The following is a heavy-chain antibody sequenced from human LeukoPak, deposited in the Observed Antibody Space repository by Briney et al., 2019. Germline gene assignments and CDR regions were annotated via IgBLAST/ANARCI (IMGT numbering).Heavy chain of an antibody. D-gene: IGHD3-16*01. Sequence: PSETLSLTCTVSGGSITSSFYWSWIRQSPGKGLEWIGYIYNSGGTKYNPSLKSRLTISVDTSKNQFPLNLSSVTAADTAVYYCARASVLLSADYWGQGTLVTVSS. CDR1: GGSITSSFY. V-gene: IGHV4-59*01. J-gene: IGHJ4*02. CDR3: ARASVLLSADY. CDR2: IYNSGGT.